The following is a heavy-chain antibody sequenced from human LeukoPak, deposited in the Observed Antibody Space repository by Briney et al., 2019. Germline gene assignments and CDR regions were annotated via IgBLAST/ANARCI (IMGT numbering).Heavy chain of an antibody. J-gene: IGHJ3*02. Sequence: GGSLRLSCAASGFSFSSYGMHWVRQAPGKGLEWVAVISYDGSNKYYADSVKGRFTISRDNSKDTLYLQMNSLRAEDTAVYYCAKASRYLGSGSYYRDAFDIWGQGTMVTVSS. CDR1: GFSFSSYG. CDR3: AKASRYLGSGSYYRDAFDI. CDR2: ISYDGSNK. V-gene: IGHV3-30*18. D-gene: IGHD3-10*02.